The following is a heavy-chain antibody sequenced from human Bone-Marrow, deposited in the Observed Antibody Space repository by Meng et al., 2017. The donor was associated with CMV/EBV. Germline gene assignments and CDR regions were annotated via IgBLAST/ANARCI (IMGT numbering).Heavy chain of an antibody. V-gene: IGHV3-30*04. D-gene: IGHD1-26*01. CDR3: ARGYPQGIVGMDV. CDR2: ISYDGSNK. J-gene: IGHJ6*01. CDR1: GFTFSSYA. Sequence: GGSLRLSCAASGFTFSSYAMHWVRQAPGKGLEWVAVISYDGSNKYYADSVKGRFTISRDNSKNTLYLQMNSLRAEDTAVYYCARGYPQGIVGMDVWGQGTTVTVYS.